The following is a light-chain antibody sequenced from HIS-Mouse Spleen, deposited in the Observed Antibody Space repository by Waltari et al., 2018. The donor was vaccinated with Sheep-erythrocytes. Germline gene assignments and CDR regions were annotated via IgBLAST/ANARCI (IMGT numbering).Light chain of an antibody. CDR2: AAS. CDR1: QSISSY. J-gene: IGKJ4*01. CDR3: QQSYSTPPT. Sequence: DIQMTQSPSSLSASVGDSVTITCQASQSISSYLNWYQQKPGKAPKLLIYAASSLQSGVPSRFSGSGSGTDFTLTISSLQPEDFATYYCQQSYSTPPTFGGGTKVEIK. V-gene: IGKV1-39*01.